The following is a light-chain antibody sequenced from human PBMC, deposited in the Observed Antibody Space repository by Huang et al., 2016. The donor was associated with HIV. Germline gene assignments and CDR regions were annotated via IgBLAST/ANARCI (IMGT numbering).Light chain of an antibody. Sequence: DMVMTQSPGTLSVSPGERATLSCRASQSVKKNLAWYQQKPGQAPRLLSSGVSTRDAGVPARFSGNGSETEFTLTITSVQSEDSEVYYCQQYNNWPPYDFGQGTKLEIK. CDR1: QSVKKN. CDR3: QQYNNWPPYD. J-gene: IGKJ2*01. V-gene: IGKV3-15*01. CDR2: GVS.